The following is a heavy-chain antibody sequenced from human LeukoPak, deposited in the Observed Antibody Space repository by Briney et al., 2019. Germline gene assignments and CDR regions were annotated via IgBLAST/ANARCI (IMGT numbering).Heavy chain of an antibody. J-gene: IGHJ3*02. CDR2: IYYSGST. V-gene: IGHV4-59*01. D-gene: IGHD5-24*01. CDR1: GGSISSYY. Sequence: PSETLSLTCTVSGGSISSYYWSWIRQPPGKGLEWIGYIYYSGSTNYNPSLKSRVTISVDTSKNQFSLKLSSVTAADTAVYYCARGLLDGYTHPAAFDIWGQGQWSPSLQ. CDR3: ARGLLDGYTHPAAFDI.